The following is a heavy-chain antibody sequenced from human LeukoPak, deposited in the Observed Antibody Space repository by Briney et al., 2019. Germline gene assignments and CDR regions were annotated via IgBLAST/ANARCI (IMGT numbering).Heavy chain of an antibody. CDR2: IDWNDDK. J-gene: IGHJ4*02. Sequence: QSGPTLVNPTQTLTLTCTFSGFSLSISGMCVSWIRQPPGKALEWLARIDWNDDKYYSTSLKTRLTISKDTSKNRVVLAMTNMDPVDTATYYCARIRRDLNYYGSGSSYFDSWGQGTLVTVSS. CDR3: ARIRRDLNYYGSGSSYFDS. D-gene: IGHD3-10*01. V-gene: IGHV2-70*11. CDR1: GFSLSISGMC.